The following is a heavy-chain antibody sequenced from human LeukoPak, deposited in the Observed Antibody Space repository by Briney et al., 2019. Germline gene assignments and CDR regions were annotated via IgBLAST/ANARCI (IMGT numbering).Heavy chain of an antibody. Sequence: VASVKVSCKASGGTFSSYAISWVRQAPGQGLEWMGGIIPIFGTANYAQKFQGRVTITADKSTSTAYMELSSLRSEDTAVYYCARVGTEVDYFDHWGQGTLVTVSS. J-gene: IGHJ4*02. D-gene: IGHD1-1*01. CDR2: IIPIFGTA. CDR3: ARVGTEVDYFDH. V-gene: IGHV1-69*06. CDR1: GGTFSSYA.